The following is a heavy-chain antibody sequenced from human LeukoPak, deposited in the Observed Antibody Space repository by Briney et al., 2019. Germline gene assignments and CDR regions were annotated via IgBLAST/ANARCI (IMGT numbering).Heavy chain of an antibody. CDR1: GGSISSSSYY. V-gene: IGHV4-39*07. CDR3: ARDQGISNRRGILKSDGGWFDP. CDR2: IYYSGST. D-gene: IGHD4-23*01. Sequence: SETLSLTCTVSGGSISSSSYYWGWIRQPPGKGLECIGSIYYSGSTYYNPSLKSRVTISVDTSKNQFSLKLSSVTAADTAVYYCARDQGISNRRGILKSDGGWFDPWGQGTLVTVSS. J-gene: IGHJ5*02.